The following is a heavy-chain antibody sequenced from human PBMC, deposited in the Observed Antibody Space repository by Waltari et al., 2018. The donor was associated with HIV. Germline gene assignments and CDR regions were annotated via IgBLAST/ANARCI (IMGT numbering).Heavy chain of an antibody. D-gene: IGHD3-10*01. CDR2: TEPGDSYT. Sequence: EVQLVQSGAEVKKPGESLKISCKGSGYSFTSYWIGWMRQMTGKGLEWMGLTEPGDSYTGYSPSFHGQGTISTDKSISTAYLHWSSLKASDTAMYYCARLRESITIDSGIDPWGQGTLVTVSS. V-gene: IGHV5-51*03. J-gene: IGHJ5*02. CDR1: GYSFTSYW. CDR3: ARLRESITIDSGIDP.